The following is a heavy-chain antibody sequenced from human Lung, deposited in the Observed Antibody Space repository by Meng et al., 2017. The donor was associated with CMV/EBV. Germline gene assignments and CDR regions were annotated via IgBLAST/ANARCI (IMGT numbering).Heavy chain of an antibody. CDR1: GGSISSYY. J-gene: IGHJ6*02. D-gene: IGHD3-3*01. V-gene: IGHV4-59*01. CDR2: IYYSGST. CDR3: ARGGYYDFWSGYSYYYYYGMDV. Sequence: SETLSLXCTVSGGSISSYYWSWIRQPPGKGLEWIGYIYYSGSTNYNPSLKSRVTISVDTSKNQFSLKLSSVTAADTAVYYCARGGYYDFWSGYSYYYYYGMDVXGQGXTVTVSS.